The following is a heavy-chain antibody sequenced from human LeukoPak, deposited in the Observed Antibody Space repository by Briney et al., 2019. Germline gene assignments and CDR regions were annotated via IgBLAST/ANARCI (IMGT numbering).Heavy chain of an antibody. J-gene: IGHJ3*02. Sequence: ASVKVSCKVSGYTLTELSMHWVRQAPGKGLEWMGGFDPEDGETIYAQKFQGRVTMTAATSTDTAYMELSSLRSEDTAVYYCAPYSGSYYRAFDIWGQGTMVTVSS. CDR1: GYTLTELS. D-gene: IGHD1-26*01. CDR3: APYSGSYYRAFDI. V-gene: IGHV1-24*01. CDR2: FDPEDGET.